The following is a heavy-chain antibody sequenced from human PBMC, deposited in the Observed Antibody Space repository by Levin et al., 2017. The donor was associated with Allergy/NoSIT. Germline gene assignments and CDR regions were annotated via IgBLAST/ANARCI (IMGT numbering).Heavy chain of an antibody. J-gene: IGHJ4*02. CDR3: ARDLQYSNSIDDY. CDR1: GFSFSVYT. Sequence: GGSLRLSCVASGFSFSVYTMHWVRQAPGKGLEWVSSISSATTYIYYADSLKGRFTISRDNTKNSLYLHMNNLRVEDTAVYYCARDLQYSNSIDDYWGQGTLVTVSS. D-gene: IGHD6-6*01. CDR2: ISSATTYI. V-gene: IGHV3-21*01.